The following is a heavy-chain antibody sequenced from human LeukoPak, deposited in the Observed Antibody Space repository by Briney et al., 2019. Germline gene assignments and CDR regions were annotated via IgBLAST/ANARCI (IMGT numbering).Heavy chain of an antibody. CDR3: ARDHDSYGLDY. CDR2: IYYSGST. J-gene: IGHJ4*02. D-gene: IGHD5-18*01. V-gene: IGHV4-31*03. Sequence: LRLSCTVSGGSISSGGYYWSWIRQHPGKGLEWIGYIYYSGSTYYNPSLKSRVTISVDTSKNQFSLKLSSVTAADTAVYYCARDHDSYGLDYWGQGTLVTVSS. CDR1: GGSISSGGYY.